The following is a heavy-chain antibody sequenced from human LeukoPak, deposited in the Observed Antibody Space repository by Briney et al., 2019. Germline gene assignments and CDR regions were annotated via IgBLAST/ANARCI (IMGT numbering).Heavy chain of an antibody. CDR2: INAGNGNT. J-gene: IGHJ4*02. CDR3: ASYLDYGSGSSY. CDR1: GYTFTSYA. D-gene: IGHD3-10*01. V-gene: IGHV1-3*01. Sequence: ASVKVSCKASGYTFTSYAMHWVRQAPGQRLEWMGWINAGNGNTKYSQKFQGRVTITRDTSASTAYMELSSLRSEDTAVYYCASYLDYGSGSSYWGQGTLVTVSS.